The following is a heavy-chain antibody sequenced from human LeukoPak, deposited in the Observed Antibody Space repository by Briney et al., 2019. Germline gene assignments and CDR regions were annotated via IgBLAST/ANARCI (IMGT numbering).Heavy chain of an antibody. D-gene: IGHD3-3*01. CDR2: IYPNSGGT. Sequence: ASVKVSCKASGYTFTGYYMHWVRQAPGQGLEWMGWIYPNSGGTNYAQKFQGRATMTRDTSISTAYMELSRLRSDDTAVYYCARLRATSGYQYYFDYWGQGTLVTVSS. V-gene: IGHV1-2*02. CDR3: ARLRATSGYQYYFDY. CDR1: GYTFTGYY. J-gene: IGHJ4*02.